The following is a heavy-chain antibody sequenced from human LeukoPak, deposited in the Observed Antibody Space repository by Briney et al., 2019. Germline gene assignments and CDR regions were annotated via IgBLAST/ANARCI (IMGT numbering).Heavy chain of an antibody. V-gene: IGHV4-39*07. CDR2: IYYSGST. Sequence: SETLSLTCTVSGGSISSSSYYWGWIRQPPGKGLEWIGSIYYSGSTYYNPSLKSRVTISVDTSKNQFSLKLSSVTAADTAVYYCVRDNCSGGSCYNWFDPWGQGTLVTVSS. D-gene: IGHD2-15*01. J-gene: IGHJ5*02. CDR3: VRDNCSGGSCYNWFDP. CDR1: GGSISSSSYY.